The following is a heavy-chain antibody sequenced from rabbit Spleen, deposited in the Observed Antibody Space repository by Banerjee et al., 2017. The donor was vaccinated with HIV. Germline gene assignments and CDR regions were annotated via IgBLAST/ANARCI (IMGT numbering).Heavy chain of an antibody. CDR1: GVSFSDKDV. CDR3: ARGAYDSTTGYYDGYYFIL. CDR2: INTVTGKT. D-gene: IGHD1-1*01. J-gene: IGHJ4*01. Sequence: EQLEESGGGLVKPEGSLTLTCEASGVSFSDKDVMCWVRQAPGKGLEWIACINTVTGKTVYASWAKGRFIMSRTSSTTVTLQMTSLTAADTATYFCARGAYDSTTGYYDGYYFILWGPGTLVTVS. V-gene: IGHV1S45*01.